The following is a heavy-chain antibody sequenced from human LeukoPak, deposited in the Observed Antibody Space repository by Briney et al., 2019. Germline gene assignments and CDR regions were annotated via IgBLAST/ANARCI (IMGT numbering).Heavy chain of an antibody. CDR2: MNPNSGNT. V-gene: IGHV1-8*01. Sequence: ASVKVSCKASGYTFTSYDINWVRQATGQGLEWMGWMNPNSGNTGYAQKFQGRVTMTRNTSISTAYMELSSLRSEDTAVYYCARGGYYSFWSGYYSSYGMDVWGQGTTVTVSS. CDR3: ARGGYYSFWSGYYSSYGMDV. J-gene: IGHJ6*02. D-gene: IGHD3-3*01. CDR1: GYTFTSYD.